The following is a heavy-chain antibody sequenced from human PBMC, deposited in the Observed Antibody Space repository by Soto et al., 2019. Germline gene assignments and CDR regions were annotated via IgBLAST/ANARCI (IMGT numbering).Heavy chain of an antibody. CDR1: GGSIRSYY. V-gene: IGHV4-59*01. J-gene: IGHJ6*02. D-gene: IGHD5-18*01. Sequence: SETLSLTCSVSGGSIRSYYWSWIRQSPEKGLEWIGYFYHSGNSNYNPSLKSRVTISVDTSKNQLSLSLRSVTAADTAVYFCARISSVDPYGYVNGGLDVRGQGTTVTVSS. CDR2: FYHSGNS. CDR3: ARISSVDPYGYVNGGLDV.